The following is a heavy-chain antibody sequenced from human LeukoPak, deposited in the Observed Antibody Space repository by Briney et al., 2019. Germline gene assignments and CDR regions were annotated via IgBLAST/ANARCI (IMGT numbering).Heavy chain of an antibody. CDR3: TRLSCSGGSCPDY. D-gene: IGHD2-15*01. V-gene: IGHV3-73*01. CDR2: IRSKANSYAT. CDR1: GFTFSGSA. Sequence: PGGSLRLSCAASGFTFSGSAMHWVRQASGKGLEWVGRIRSKANSYATAYAASVKGRFTISRDDSKNTAYLQMNSLKTEDTAVYYCTRLSCSGGSCPDYWGQGTLVTVSS. J-gene: IGHJ4*02.